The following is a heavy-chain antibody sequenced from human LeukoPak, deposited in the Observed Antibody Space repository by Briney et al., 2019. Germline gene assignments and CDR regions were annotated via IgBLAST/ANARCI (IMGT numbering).Heavy chain of an antibody. Sequence: PSETLSLTCAVYGGSFSGYYWSWIRQPPGKGLEWIGEINHSGSTNYNPSLKSRVTISVDTSKNQFSLKLSSVTAADTAVYYCARSRRYSYGSDFDYWGQGTLVTVSS. CDR1: GGSFSGYY. CDR2: INHSGST. J-gene: IGHJ4*02. CDR3: ARSRRYSYGSDFDY. D-gene: IGHD5-18*01. V-gene: IGHV4-34*01.